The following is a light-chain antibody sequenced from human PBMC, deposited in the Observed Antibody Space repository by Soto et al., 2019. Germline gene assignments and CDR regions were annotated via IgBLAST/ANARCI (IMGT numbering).Light chain of an antibody. CDR3: QHYDSYHYT. CDR2: KAS. J-gene: IGKJ2*01. V-gene: IGKV1-5*03. Sequence: DIPMDQSPSTLSASVGDRVTITCRASQDVSHWLAWYQQKPGQAPKLVIYKASSLESGVPSRFSGRGSGTEFTLTIRDLQHDDFANYYCQHYDSYHYTFGQGTSLEIK. CDR1: QDVSHW.